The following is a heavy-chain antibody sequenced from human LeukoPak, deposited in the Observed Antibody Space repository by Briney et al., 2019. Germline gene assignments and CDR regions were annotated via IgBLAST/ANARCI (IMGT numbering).Heavy chain of an antibody. V-gene: IGHV3-48*03. CDR3: ARVSAGCSGGSCYFIGN. Sequence: PGGSLRLSCAASGFTFSSYEMNWVRQAPGKGLEWVSYISSSGSTIYYADSVKGRFTISRDNAKNSLYLQMNSLRVEDTAVYYCARVSAGCSGGSCYFIGNWGQRTL. D-gene: IGHD2-15*01. J-gene: IGHJ4*02. CDR1: GFTFSSYE. CDR2: ISSSGSTI.